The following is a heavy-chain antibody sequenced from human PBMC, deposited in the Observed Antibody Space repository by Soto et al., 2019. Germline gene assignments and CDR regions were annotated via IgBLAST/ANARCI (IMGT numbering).Heavy chain of an antibody. CDR3: ARQGPHGANWVRYFDS. J-gene: IGHJ4*02. CDR2: IYYSGST. CDR1: GGSISSSSYY. Sequence: PSETLSLTCTASGGSISSSSYYWGWIRQPPGKGLEWIGSIYYSGSTYYNPSLKSRVTISVDTSKNQFSLKLSSVTAADTAVYYCARQGPHGANWVRYFDSWGQGTLVTVSS. D-gene: IGHD7-27*01. V-gene: IGHV4-39*01.